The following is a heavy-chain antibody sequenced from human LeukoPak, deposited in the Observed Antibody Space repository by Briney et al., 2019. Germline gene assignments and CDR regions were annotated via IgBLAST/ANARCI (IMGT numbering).Heavy chain of an antibody. CDR2: IIPIFNTA. D-gene: IGHD3-10*01. CDR3: ARDLTGYYGSGKWYYYAMDV. Sequence: AASVKVSCKASGGTFSNYAITWVRQAPGQGLEWMGGIIPIFNTANYARKLQGRVTITADESTSTVYMELSSLRSEDTAVYYCARDLTGYYGSGKWYYYAMDVWGQGTTVIVSS. J-gene: IGHJ6*01. CDR1: GGTFSNYA. V-gene: IGHV1-69*13.